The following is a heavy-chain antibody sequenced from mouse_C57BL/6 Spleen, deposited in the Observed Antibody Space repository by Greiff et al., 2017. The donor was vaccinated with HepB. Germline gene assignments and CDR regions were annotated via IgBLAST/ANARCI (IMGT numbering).Heavy chain of an antibody. CDR2: ISGGGGNT. Sequence: EVKLMESGGGLVKPGGSLKLSCAASGFTFSSYTMSWVRQTPEKRLEWVATISGGGGNTYYPDSVKGRFTISRDNAKNTLYLQRSSLRSEDTALYYCARQGHYYGSSYDYWGQGTTLTVSS. V-gene: IGHV5-9*01. CDR1: GFTFSSYT. J-gene: IGHJ2*01. D-gene: IGHD1-1*01. CDR3: ARQGHYYGSSYDY.